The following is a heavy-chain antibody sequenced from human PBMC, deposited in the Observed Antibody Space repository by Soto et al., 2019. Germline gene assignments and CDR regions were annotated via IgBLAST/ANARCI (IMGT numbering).Heavy chain of an antibody. Sequence: SETRSLTCAVSGGSISSSNWWSWVRQPPGKGLEWIGEIYHSGSTTYTPSLKSRVTISVDKSKDQFSLKLSSVTAADTAVYYCARGSYYGSGSYDPYYYYGMYVWGQGTTVT. J-gene: IGHJ6*02. V-gene: IGHV4-4*02. D-gene: IGHD3-10*01. CDR1: GGSISSSNW. CDR2: IYHSGST. CDR3: ARGSYYGSGSYDPYYYYGMYV.